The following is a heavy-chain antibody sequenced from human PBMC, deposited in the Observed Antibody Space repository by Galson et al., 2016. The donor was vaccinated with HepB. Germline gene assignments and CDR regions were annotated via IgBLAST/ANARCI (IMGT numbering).Heavy chain of an antibody. J-gene: IGHJ4*02. V-gene: IGHV3-23*01. CDR1: GFTFTNYW. D-gene: IGHD4-23*01. CDR3: AKDAPSGGGNLGY. CDR2: IRSGGATT. Sequence: SLRLSCAASGFTFTNYWMTWVRQAPGNGLEWVAAIRSGGATTYYADSVRGRFTVSRDNSKNTLYLQMNSLRAEDTAIYYCAKDAPSGGGNLGYWGQGTLVTVSS.